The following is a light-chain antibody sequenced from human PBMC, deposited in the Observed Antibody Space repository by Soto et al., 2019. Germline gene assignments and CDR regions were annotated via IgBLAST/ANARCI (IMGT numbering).Light chain of an antibody. CDR1: SSDVGGYNY. CDR2: EVS. V-gene: IGLV2-14*01. Sequence: QSALTQPASVSGSPGQSITISCTGTSSDVGGYNYVSWYQQHPGKAPKLMIYEVSNRPSGVSNRFSGSKSGNTAPLTISGLQAEDEADYYCSSYTSINTLVFGTGTKVTVL. J-gene: IGLJ1*01. CDR3: SSYTSINTLV.